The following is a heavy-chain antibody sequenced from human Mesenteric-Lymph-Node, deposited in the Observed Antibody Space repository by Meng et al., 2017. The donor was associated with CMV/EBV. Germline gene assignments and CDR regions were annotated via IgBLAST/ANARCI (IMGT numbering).Heavy chain of an antibody. V-gene: IGHV3-23*03. CDR2: IYSGGSST. CDR3: AKFRENWFDP. J-gene: IGHJ5*02. D-gene: IGHD5-24*01. CDR1: GFTFSSYA. Sequence: ETLSLTCAASGFTFSSYAMSWVRQAPGKGLEWVSVIYSGGSSTYYADSVKGRFTISRDNSKNTLYLQMNSLRAEDTAVYYCAKFRENWFDPWGQGTLVTVSS.